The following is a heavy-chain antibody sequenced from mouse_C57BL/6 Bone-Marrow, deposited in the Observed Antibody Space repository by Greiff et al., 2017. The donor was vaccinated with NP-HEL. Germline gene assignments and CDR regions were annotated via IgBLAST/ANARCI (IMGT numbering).Heavy chain of an antibody. CDR3: VKAVSWLLPLYFDV. V-gene: IGHV7-4*01. CDR1: GFTFTDSY. Sequence: EVKLMESGGGLVQPGASLRLSCAASGFTFTDSYMSWVRQPPGKAPAWLALIRNKANGYTTEYTASVKGRFTISRDNSQNILYLQMNTLRAEDSATYYCVKAVSWLLPLYFDVWGTGTTVTVSS. J-gene: IGHJ1*03. CDR2: IRNKANGYTT. D-gene: IGHD2-3*01.